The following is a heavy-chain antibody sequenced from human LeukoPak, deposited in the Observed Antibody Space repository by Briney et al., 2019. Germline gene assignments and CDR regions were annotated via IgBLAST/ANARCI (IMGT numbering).Heavy chain of an antibody. CDR1: GFTFSSYG. J-gene: IGHJ4*02. V-gene: IGHV3-30*03. Sequence: GGSLRLSCAASGFTFSSYGMYWVRQAPGKGLEWVALISYGGSNEYYGGSVKGRFTISRDNSKNTLYLQMNSLSAEDTAVYYCATGDNSGYDYWGQGTLVTVSS. D-gene: IGHD3-22*01. CDR3: ATGDNSGYDY. CDR2: ISYGGSNE.